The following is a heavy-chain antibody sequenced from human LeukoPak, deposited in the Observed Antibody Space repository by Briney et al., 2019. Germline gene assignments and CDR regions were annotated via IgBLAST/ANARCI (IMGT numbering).Heavy chain of an antibody. CDR3: ASGSGYDDAFDI. D-gene: IGHD3-22*01. CDR1: GFTFSSYS. CDR2: ISSSSSTI. V-gene: IGHV3-48*01. J-gene: IGHJ3*02. Sequence: GGSLRLSCAASGFTFSSYSMNWVRQAPGEGLEWVSYISSSSSTIYYADSVKGRFTISRDNAKNSLYLQMNSLRAEDTAVYYCASGSGYDDAFDIWGQGTMVTVSS.